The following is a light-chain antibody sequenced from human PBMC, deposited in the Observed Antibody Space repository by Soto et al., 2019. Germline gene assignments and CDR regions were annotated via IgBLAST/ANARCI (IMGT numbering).Light chain of an antibody. J-gene: IGLJ2*01. CDR2: STS. V-gene: IGLV7-43*01. CDR3: LLYYGGAQLI. CDR1: TGAVTGGYY. Sequence: QVVVTQEPSLTVSPGGTVTLTCASSTGAVTGGYYPNWFQRKPGQAPRPLIYSTSNKHSWTPARFSGSLLGGKAALTLSGVQPEDEAEYYCLLYYGGAQLIFGGGTKMTVL.